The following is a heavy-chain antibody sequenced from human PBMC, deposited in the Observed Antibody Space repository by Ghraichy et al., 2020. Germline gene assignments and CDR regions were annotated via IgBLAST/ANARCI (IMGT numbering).Heavy chain of an antibody. CDR1: GFTVSSNY. D-gene: IGHD3-3*01. V-gene: IGHV3-53*01. CDR3: ATAPYYADWSAGFDY. Sequence: GGSLRLSCAGSGFTVSSNYMSWVRQAPGKGPECVSVMHGGGDTYYADSVKGRFTISRDNSKNTLFLQMNSLRPEDTAVYYCATAPYYADWSAGFDYWGQGTLFIVTS. CDR2: MHGGGDT. J-gene: IGHJ4*02.